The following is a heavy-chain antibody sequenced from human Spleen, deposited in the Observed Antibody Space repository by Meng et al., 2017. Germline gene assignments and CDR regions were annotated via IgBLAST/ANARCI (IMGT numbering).Heavy chain of an antibody. J-gene: IGHJ5*02. Sequence: GQLQGSGLDLVKPSQTCPLTCTVSGGSISSGGYYWTWIRHHPGKGLEWIGYIYYSGTTYYNPSLKSRVTMSVETSKTQFSLKLSSVTAADTAVYFCARDGVGYGSGTNKWFDPWGQGTLVTVSS. D-gene: IGHD3-10*01. CDR3: ARDGVGYGSGTNKWFDP. CDR2: IYYSGTT. CDR1: GGSISSGGYY. V-gene: IGHV4-31*03.